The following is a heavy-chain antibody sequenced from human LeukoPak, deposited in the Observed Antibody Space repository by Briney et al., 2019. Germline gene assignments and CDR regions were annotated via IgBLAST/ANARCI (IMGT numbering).Heavy chain of an antibody. V-gene: IGHV1-69*05. CDR1: GGTFSNYA. CDR2: IIPMFGTA. J-gene: IGHJ4*02. Sequence: ASVKVSCKASGGTFSNYAISWVRQAPGQGLEWLGGIIPMFGTAKYAQKFQGRVTITTDEPTTTAYMELSSLRSEDTAVYYCARASSSHQFDFDYWGQGTLVTVSS. D-gene: IGHD6-6*01. CDR3: ARASSSHQFDFDY.